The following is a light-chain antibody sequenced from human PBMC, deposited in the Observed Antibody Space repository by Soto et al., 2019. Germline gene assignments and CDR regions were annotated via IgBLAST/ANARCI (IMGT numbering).Light chain of an antibody. Sequence: EILLTQSPATLSLSPWERATLSFRASQSVSSYLAWYQHKPGQAPRLLIFDASQRATGIPARFRGSGSGTDFTLPISSLETEDFAVYYCQQRTDRHTWTFGQGTKVDIK. CDR3: QQRTDRHTWT. J-gene: IGKJ1*01. CDR2: DAS. CDR1: QSVSSY. V-gene: IGKV3-11*01.